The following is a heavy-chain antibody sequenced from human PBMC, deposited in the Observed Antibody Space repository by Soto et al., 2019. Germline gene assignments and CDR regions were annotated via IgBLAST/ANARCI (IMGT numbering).Heavy chain of an antibody. CDR3: ARDPLRYCSSTSCYSYSSSSGMDV. V-gene: IGHV1-69*13. D-gene: IGHD2-2*01. CDR2: IIPIFGTA. Sequence: ASVKVSCKASGGTFSSYAISWVRQAPGQGLERMGGIIPIFGTANYAQKFQGRVTITADESTSTAYMELSSLRSEDTAVYYCARDPLRYCSSTSCYSYSSSSGMDVWGQGTTVTVSS. J-gene: IGHJ6*02. CDR1: GGTFSSYA.